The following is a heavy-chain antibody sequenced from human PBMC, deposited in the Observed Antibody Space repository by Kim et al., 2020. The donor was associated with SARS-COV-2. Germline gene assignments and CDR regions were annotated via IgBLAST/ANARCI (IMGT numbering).Heavy chain of an antibody. CDR3: AMSVMITFGGVIPRFDY. V-gene: IGHV1-18*01. CDR2: ISAYNGNT. J-gene: IGHJ4*02. Sequence: ASVKVSCKASGYTFTSYGISWVRQAPGQGLEWMGWISAYNGNTNYAQKLQGRVTMTTDTSTSTAYMELRSLRSDDTAVYYCAMSVMITFGGVIPRFDYWGQGTLVTVSS. D-gene: IGHD3-16*02. CDR1: GYTFTSYG.